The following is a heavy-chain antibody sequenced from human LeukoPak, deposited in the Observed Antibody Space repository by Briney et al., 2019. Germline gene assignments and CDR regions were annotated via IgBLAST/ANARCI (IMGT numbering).Heavy chain of an antibody. Sequence: ASVKVSCKASGYTFTSYGISWVRQAPGQGLEWMGWISAYNGNTNYAQKFQGRVTITTDESTSTAYMELSSLRSEDTAVYYCAREVAGEAGDWGQGTLVTVSS. D-gene: IGHD6-19*01. CDR1: GYTFTSYG. CDR2: ISAYNGNT. V-gene: IGHV1-18*01. CDR3: AREVAGEAGD. J-gene: IGHJ4*02.